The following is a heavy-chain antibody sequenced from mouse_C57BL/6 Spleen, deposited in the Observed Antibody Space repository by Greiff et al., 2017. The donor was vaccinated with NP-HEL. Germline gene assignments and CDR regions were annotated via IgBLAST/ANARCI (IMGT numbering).Heavy chain of an antibody. J-gene: IGHJ2*01. D-gene: IGHD2-4*01. CDR1: GYTFTDYE. CDR3: TIYYDYDY. V-gene: IGHV1-15*01. CDR2: IDPETGGT. Sequence: QVQLKESGAELVRPGASVTLSCKASGYTFTDYEMHWVKQTPVHGLEWIGAIDPETGGTAYNQKFKGKAILTADKSSSTAYMELRSLTSEDSAVYYCTIYYDYDYWGQGTTLTVSS.